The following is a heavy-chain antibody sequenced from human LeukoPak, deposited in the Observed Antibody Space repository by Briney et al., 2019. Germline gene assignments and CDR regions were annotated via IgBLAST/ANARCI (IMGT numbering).Heavy chain of an antibody. CDR3: ARDRVYAGCHGLSCDDAFDI. V-gene: IGHV1-2*02. Sequence: ASVKVSCKASGYTFTGYYIHWVRQAPRQGLEWMGWINLNSGVTNYAQEFQGRVTMTRDTSINTAYMELSRLRSDDTAVYYCARDRVYAGCHGLSCDDAFDIWGQGTMVTVST. D-gene: IGHD2-8*01. CDR2: INLNSGVT. J-gene: IGHJ3*02. CDR1: GYTFTGYY.